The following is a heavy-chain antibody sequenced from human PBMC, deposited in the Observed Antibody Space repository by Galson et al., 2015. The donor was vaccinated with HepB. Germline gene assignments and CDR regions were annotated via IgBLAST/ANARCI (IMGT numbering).Heavy chain of an antibody. CDR1: GFTFSSYA. J-gene: IGHJ6*02. CDR2: ISGSGGST. Sequence: SLRLSCAASGFTFSSYAMSWVRQAPGKGLEWVSAISGSGGSTYYADSVKGRFTISRDNSKNTLYLQMNSLRAEDTAVYYCAEEEWEQQSYYYYGMDVWGQGTTVTVSS. V-gene: IGHV3-23*01. D-gene: IGHD1-26*01. CDR3: AEEEWEQQSYYYYGMDV.